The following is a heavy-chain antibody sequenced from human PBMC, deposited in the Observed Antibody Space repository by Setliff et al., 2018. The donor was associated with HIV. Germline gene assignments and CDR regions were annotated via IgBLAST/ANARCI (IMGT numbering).Heavy chain of an antibody. Sequence: SVKVSCKASGGTFSNYFISWIRQAPGQGLEWMGKIMPMLGTANYAQKFQGRVTITADESTSTAYMELSSLRFEDTAVYFCARDYNRGSLEQQLVHFDYWGQGTLVTVSS. D-gene: IGHD6-13*01. J-gene: IGHJ4*02. V-gene: IGHV1-69*11. CDR1: GGTFSNYF. CDR2: IMPMLGTA. CDR3: ARDYNRGSLEQQLVHFDY.